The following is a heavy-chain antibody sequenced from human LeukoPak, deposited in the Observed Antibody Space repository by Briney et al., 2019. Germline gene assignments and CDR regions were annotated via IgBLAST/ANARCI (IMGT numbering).Heavy chain of an antibody. CDR3: GRGASLSAAAGPWLDP. J-gene: IGHJ5*02. D-gene: IGHD6-13*01. V-gene: IGHV1-2*02. CDR2: INPKSGIT. CDR1: GFTFTTYN. Sequence: ASVKVSCKASGFTFTTYNMHWMRQAPGQGLEWMGWINPKSGITNYAQTFQGRVTMTRDTSINTAYMELNSLKSDDTAVYYCGRGASLSAAAGPWLDPWGLGTQVIVSS.